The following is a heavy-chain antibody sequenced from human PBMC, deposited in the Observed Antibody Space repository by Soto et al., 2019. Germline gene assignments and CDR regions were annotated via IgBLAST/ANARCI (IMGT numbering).Heavy chain of an antibody. V-gene: IGHV3-48*02. CDR2: ISETSIAI. CDR3: ATLKLSRAEVLDS. Sequence: GGSLRLSCAASRFTFKTYSMNWVRQAPGKGLEWVSYISETSIAIYYRDSVKGRFTISRDNAKNTLYLQMNSLRDEDTAVYYSATLKLSRAEVLDSWRQRPLVTVSS. J-gene: IGHJ4*02. CDR1: RFTFKTYS. D-gene: IGHD1-7*01.